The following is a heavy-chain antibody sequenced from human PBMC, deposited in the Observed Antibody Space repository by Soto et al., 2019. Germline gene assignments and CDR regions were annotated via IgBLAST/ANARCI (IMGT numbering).Heavy chain of an antibody. V-gene: IGHV3-21*02. J-gene: IGHJ4*02. CDR2: INGRSNYK. CDR3: VKPSGWYPDY. D-gene: IGHD6-19*01. Sequence: EVQLVESGGGLVAPGGSLRLSCVASGFALTTYTMNWVRQAPGTGLEWVSSINGRSNYKYYSDSVKGRFTISRDNSKNTLYLQMSSLRGEDTAVYYCVKPSGWYPDYWGQGTHVTVSS. CDR1: GFALTTYT.